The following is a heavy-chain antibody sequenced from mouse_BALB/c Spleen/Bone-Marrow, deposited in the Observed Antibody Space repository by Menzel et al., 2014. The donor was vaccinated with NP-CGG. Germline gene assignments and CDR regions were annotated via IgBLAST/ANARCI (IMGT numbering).Heavy chain of an antibody. CDR3: ASRGDYSYAMDY. CDR2: IYPGDGDT. V-gene: IGHV1-80*01. CDR1: GYAFSKYW. Sequence: QVQLQQPGAELVMPGSSVKISCKASGYAFSKYWMYWMKQRPGQGLGWIGQIYPGDGDTNYNGKFKGNATLTADKSSSTAYMQLSSLTSEDSAVYFCASRGDYSYAMDYWGQGTSVTVSS. D-gene: IGHD1-1*01. J-gene: IGHJ4*01.